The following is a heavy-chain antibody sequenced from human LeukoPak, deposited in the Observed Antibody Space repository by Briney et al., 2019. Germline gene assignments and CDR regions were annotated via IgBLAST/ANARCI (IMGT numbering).Heavy chain of an antibody. Sequence: GGSLRLSCAASGFNFSSYSMNWVRQAPGKVLEWVASISSSSSYIYYADSVKGRFTISRDNAKNSLYLQMNSLRAEDTAVYYCARDPVEYYYDSSGFDYWGQGTLVTVSS. V-gene: IGHV3-21*01. CDR1: GFNFSSYS. J-gene: IGHJ4*02. D-gene: IGHD3-22*01. CDR2: ISSSSSYI. CDR3: ARDPVEYYYDSSGFDY.